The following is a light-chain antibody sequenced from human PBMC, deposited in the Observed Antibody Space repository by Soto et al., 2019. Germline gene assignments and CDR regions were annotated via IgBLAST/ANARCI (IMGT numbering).Light chain of an antibody. CDR3: QQYNNWPPYT. V-gene: IGKV3-15*01. Sequence: VLTQSPVTLSVSPGERATLSCRASQRVSSNVAWYQQKPGQAPRLLIYGASTRATGIPARFSGSGSETEFTLTISSLQSEDFAVYYCQQYNNWPPYTFGQGTKVDIK. J-gene: IGKJ2*01. CDR2: GAS. CDR1: QRVSSN.